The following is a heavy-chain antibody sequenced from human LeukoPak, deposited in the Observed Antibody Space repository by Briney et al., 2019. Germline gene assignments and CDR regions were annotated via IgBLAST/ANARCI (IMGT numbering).Heavy chain of an antibody. J-gene: IGHJ5*02. V-gene: IGHV1-2*02. CDR1: GYTFTGYY. Sequence: ASVKVSCKASGYTFTGYYMHWVRQAPGQGLEWMGWINPNSGGTNYAQKFQGRVTMTRDTSISTAYMELSRLRSDDTAVYYCASSYSSTQGWFDPWGQGTLVTVSS. CDR2: INPNSGGT. CDR3: ASSYSSTQGWFDP. D-gene: IGHD6-13*01.